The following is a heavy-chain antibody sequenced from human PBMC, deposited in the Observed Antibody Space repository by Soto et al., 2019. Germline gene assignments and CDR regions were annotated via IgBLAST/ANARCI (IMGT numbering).Heavy chain of an antibody. V-gene: IGHV4-61*01. CDR1: GGSVSSGSYY. J-gene: IGHJ5*02. CDR2: IYYSGST. D-gene: IGHD1-26*01. Sequence: PSETLSLTCTVSGGSVSSGSYYWSWIRQPPGKGLEWIGYIYYSGSTNYNPSLKSRVTISVDTSKNQFSLKLSSVTAADTAVYYCARDRVSYRAGGFDPWGQGTLVTVSS. CDR3: ARDRVSYRAGGFDP.